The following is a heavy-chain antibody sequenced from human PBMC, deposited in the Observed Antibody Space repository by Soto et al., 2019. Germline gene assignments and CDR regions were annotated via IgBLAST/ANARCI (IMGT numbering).Heavy chain of an antibody. V-gene: IGHV3-23*01. J-gene: IGHJ4*02. CDR3: AKESGSYYDFWSGYSWFDY. D-gene: IGHD3-3*01. CDR2: ISGSGGST. Sequence: GGSLRLSCAASGFTFSSYAMSWVRQAPGKGLDWVSAISGSGGSTYYADSVKGRFTISRDNSKNTLYLQMNSLRAEGTAVYYCAKESGSYYDFWSGYSWFDYWGQGTLVTVSS. CDR1: GFTFSSYA.